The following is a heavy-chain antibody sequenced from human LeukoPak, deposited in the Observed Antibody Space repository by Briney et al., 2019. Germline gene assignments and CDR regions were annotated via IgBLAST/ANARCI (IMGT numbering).Heavy chain of an antibody. Sequence: ASVKVSCKASGYTFTGYYMHWVRQAPGQGLEWMGWINPNSGGTNYARKFQGRVTMTRDTSISTAYMELSRLRSDDTAVYYCARDTYYYGSGSFHWFDPWGQGTLVTVSS. J-gene: IGHJ5*02. V-gene: IGHV1-2*02. CDR3: ARDTYYYGSGSFHWFDP. CDR1: GYTFTGYY. CDR2: INPNSGGT. D-gene: IGHD3-10*01.